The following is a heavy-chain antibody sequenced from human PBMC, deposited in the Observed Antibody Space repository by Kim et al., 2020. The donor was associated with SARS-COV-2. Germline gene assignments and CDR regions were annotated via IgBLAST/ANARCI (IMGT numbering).Heavy chain of an antibody. V-gene: IGHV3-33*01. CDR2: TLDDGNDK. Sequence: GLGWVAATLDDGNDKYYADSVKGRFTISRDNSKNRLDLQMNSLRVEDTAVYYCARDVTVTAHYYYGMDVWGQGTTVTVSS. D-gene: IGHD4-4*01. CDR3: ARDVTVTAHYYYGMDV. J-gene: IGHJ6*02.